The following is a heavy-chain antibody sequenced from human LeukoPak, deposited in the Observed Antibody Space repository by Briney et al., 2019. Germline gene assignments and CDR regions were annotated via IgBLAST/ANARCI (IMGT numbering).Heavy chain of an antibody. CDR1: GYTFTSYA. CDR3: ARGQLWFGEFHFDY. J-gene: IGHJ4*02. V-gene: IGHV1-3*01. Sequence: ASVKVSCKASGYTFTSYAMHWVRQAPGQRLEWMGWINAGNGNTKYSQKFQGRVTITRDTSASTAYMELSSLRSEDTAVYYCARGQLWFGEFHFDYWGQGTQVTVSS. CDR2: INAGNGNT. D-gene: IGHD3-10*01.